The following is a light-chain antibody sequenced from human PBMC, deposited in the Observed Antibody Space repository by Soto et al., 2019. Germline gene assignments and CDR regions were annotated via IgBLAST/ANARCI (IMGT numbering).Light chain of an antibody. CDR3: SSYTSSSTVV. J-gene: IGLJ3*02. CDR2: DVS. Sequence: QSVLTQPASVSGSPGQSITISCTGTSSDVGGHNSVSWYQQYPGKVPKLMIYDVSKRPSGVSNRFSGSKSANTASLTISGLQAEDEADYYCSSYTSSSTVVFGGGTKLTVL. CDR1: SSDVGGHNS. V-gene: IGLV2-14*01.